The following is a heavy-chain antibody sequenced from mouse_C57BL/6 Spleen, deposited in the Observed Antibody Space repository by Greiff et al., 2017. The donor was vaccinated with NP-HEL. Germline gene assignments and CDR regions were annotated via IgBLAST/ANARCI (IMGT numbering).Heavy chain of an antibody. Sequence: VQLQQSGPELAKPGASVKISCKASGYTFTDYYMNWVKQSHGKSLEWIGDINPNNGGTSYNQKFKGKATLTVDKSSSTAYMELRSLTSEDAAVYYSGRDRDGFADWGQGTLVTVSA. CDR3: GRDRDGFAD. D-gene: IGHD3-3*01. CDR1: GYTFTDYY. V-gene: IGHV1-26*01. CDR2: INPNNGGT. J-gene: IGHJ3*01.